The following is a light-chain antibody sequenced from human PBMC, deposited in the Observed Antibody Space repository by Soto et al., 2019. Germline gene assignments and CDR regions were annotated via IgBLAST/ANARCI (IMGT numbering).Light chain of an antibody. CDR2: GIS. CDR1: QSVSSTY. Sequence: EIVLTQSPGTLSLSPGERATLSCRASQSVSSTYLAWYQQKPGQAPRLLIYGISRRATGIPDRFSGSGSGTDFPLTISRLEPEDFAVYYCQQYGMSRTFGQGTKVEIK. CDR3: QQYGMSRT. J-gene: IGKJ1*01. V-gene: IGKV3-20*01.